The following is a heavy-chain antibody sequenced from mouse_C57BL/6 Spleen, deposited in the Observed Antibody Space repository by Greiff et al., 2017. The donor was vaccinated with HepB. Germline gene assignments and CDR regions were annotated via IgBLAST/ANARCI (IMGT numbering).Heavy chain of an antibody. CDR1: GFTFSDYG. J-gene: IGHJ4*01. V-gene: IGHV5-17*01. CDR3: ARDYTYAMDY. CDR2: ISSGSSTI. Sequence: EVHLVESGGGLVKPGGSLKLSCAASGFTFSDYGMHWVRQAPEKGLEWVAYISSGSSTIYYADTVKGRFTISRDNAKNTLFLQMTSLRSEDTAMYYCARDYTYAMDYWGQGTSVTVSS. D-gene: IGHD2-4*01.